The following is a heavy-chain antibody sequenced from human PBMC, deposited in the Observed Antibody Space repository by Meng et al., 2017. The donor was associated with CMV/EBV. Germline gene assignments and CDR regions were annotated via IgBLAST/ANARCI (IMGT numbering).Heavy chain of an antibody. Sequence: SVKVSCKASGGTFSSYAISWVRQAPGQGLEWMGGIIPILGIANYAQKFQGRVTITADKSTSTAYMELSSLRSEDTAGYYCARAGTRYSGSYLFDYWGQGTLVTVSS. CDR3: ARAGTRYSGSYLFDY. J-gene: IGHJ4*02. CDR2: IIPILGIA. V-gene: IGHV1-69*10. D-gene: IGHD1-26*01. CDR1: GGTFSSYA.